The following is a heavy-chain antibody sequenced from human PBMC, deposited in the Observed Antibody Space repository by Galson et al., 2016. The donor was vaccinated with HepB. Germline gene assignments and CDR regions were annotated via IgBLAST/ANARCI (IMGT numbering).Heavy chain of an antibody. Sequence: SVKVSCKASGDTLTSYGIHWVRQAPGQRLEWMGWINADKGNTKYSQKFQGRVTITRDTSASTAYMELSSLRSEDTAVYYCAREKAYGSGYFSYYYYYGMDVWGQGTTVTVAS. J-gene: IGHJ6*02. V-gene: IGHV1-3*01. CDR3: AREKAYGSGYFSYYYYYGMDV. D-gene: IGHD3-22*01. CDR1: GDTLTSYG. CDR2: INADKGNT.